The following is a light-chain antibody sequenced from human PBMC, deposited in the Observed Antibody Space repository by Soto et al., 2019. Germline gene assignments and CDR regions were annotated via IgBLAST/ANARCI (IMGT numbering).Light chain of an antibody. CDR1: SGAVTGGYY. Sequence: QAVVTQEPSLTVSPGGTVTLTRASSSGAVTGGYYPNWFQRKPGQAPRPLIYSTSNKHSWTPARFSGSLLGGKAALTLSGVQPEDEAEYYCLLYYGGDQLIFGGGTKLIVL. J-gene: IGLJ2*01. CDR3: LLYYGGDQLI. CDR2: STS. V-gene: IGLV7-43*01.